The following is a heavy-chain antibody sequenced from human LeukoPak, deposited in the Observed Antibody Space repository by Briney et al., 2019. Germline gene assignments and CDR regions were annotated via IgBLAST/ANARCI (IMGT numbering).Heavy chain of an antibody. CDR3: ARDTEGYIYGYYYYGMDV. V-gene: IGHV3-43*02. D-gene: IGHD5-18*01. CDR2: ISGDSHST. J-gene: IGHJ6*02. CDR1: GFTFDDYA. Sequence: SXRLSCAASGFTFDDYAMHWVRQAXGKGLEWVSLISGDSHSTFYADSVKGRFTISRDNSKNSLYLQMNSLRNDDTALYCCARDTEGYIYGYYYYGMDVWGQGTTVTVSS.